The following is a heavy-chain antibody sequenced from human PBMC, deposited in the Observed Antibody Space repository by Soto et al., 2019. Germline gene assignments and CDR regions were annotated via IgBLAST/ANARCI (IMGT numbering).Heavy chain of an antibody. D-gene: IGHD1-26*01. V-gene: IGHV3-23*01. Sequence: GGSLRLSCAASGFTFSSYAMSWVRQAPGKGLEWVSAISGSGGSTYYADSVKGRFTISRDNSKNTLYLQMNSLRAEDTAVYYCAKALVGANSGEKQVPYYFDYWGQGTLVTVSS. CDR1: GFTFSSYA. CDR2: ISGSGGST. CDR3: AKALVGANSGEKQVPYYFDY. J-gene: IGHJ4*02.